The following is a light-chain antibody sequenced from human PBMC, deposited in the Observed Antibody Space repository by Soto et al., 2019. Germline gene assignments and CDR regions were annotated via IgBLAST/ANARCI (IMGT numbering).Light chain of an antibody. Sequence: QSALTLPASVSGSPGQSITISCTGTSSDVGGYNYVSWFQLHPGKAPKLMVYEVSNRPSGISSRFSGSKSGNTASLTISGLQAEDEADYYCSSFTSSRIYVFGTGTKVTVL. J-gene: IGLJ1*01. CDR1: SSDVGGYNY. CDR3: SSFTSSRIYV. CDR2: EVS. V-gene: IGLV2-14*01.